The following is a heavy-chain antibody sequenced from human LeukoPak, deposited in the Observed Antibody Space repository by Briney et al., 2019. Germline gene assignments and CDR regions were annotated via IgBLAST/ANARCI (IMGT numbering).Heavy chain of an antibody. Sequence: GESLKISCKGSGYSFTGYWIGWVRQMPGKGLEWMGIIYPGDSATRHSPSFQGQVTISADRSISTAYLQWSSLKASDTAIYYCARVRDTSGYFDYGYWGQGTLVTVSS. D-gene: IGHD3-22*01. CDR2: IYPGDSAT. J-gene: IGHJ4*02. V-gene: IGHV5-51*01. CDR1: GYSFTGYW. CDR3: ARVRDTSGYFDYGY.